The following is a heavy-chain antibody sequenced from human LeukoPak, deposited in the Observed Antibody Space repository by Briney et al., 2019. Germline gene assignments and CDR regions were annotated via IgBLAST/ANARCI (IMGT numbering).Heavy chain of an antibody. Sequence: ASVKVSCKVSGYTLTELSVHWVRQAPGKGLEWMGGFDPEDGETIYAQKFQGRVTMTEDTSTDAAYMELSSLRSEDTAVYYCATDRYYYDSSGLFDYWGQGTLVTVSS. CDR1: GYTLTELS. CDR3: ATDRYYYDSSGLFDY. J-gene: IGHJ4*02. CDR2: FDPEDGET. V-gene: IGHV1-24*01. D-gene: IGHD3-22*01.